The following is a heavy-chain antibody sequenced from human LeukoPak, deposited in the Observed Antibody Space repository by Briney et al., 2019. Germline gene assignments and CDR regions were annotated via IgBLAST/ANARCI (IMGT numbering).Heavy chain of an antibody. V-gene: IGHV3-7*01. Sequence: GGSLRLSCAASGFTFSSYSMSWVRQAPGKGLEWVANIRQDGSEEFYVDSVKGRFTISRDNAKNSLYLQMNSLRAEDTAVYYCARGPLGDCSGTSCSFDSWGQGTLVTVSS. CDR3: ARGPLGDCSGTSCSFDS. CDR1: GFTFSSYS. J-gene: IGHJ4*02. D-gene: IGHD2-2*01. CDR2: IRQDGSEE.